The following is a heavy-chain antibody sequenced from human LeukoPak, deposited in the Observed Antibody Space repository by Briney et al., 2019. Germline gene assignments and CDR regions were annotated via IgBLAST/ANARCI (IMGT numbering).Heavy chain of an antibody. J-gene: IGHJ3*02. CDR1: VYTFTSYD. Sequence: GASVNVSCKSSVYTFTSYDINWVRQATGQGLEWMGWMNPNSGNTGYAQKFQGRVTMTRNTSISTAYMELSSLRSEDTAVYYCARASSSWRFDIWGQGTMVTVSS. V-gene: IGHV1-8*01. D-gene: IGHD6-13*01. CDR2: MNPNSGNT. CDR3: ARASSSWRFDI.